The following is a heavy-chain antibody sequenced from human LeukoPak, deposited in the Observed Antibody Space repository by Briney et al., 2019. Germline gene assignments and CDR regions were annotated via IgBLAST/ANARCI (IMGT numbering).Heavy chain of an antibody. V-gene: IGHV4-34*01. J-gene: IGHJ3*02. CDR3: ARGLQLFAFAFDI. D-gene: IGHD5-18*01. CDR1: GGSFSGYY. Sequence: PSETLSLTCAVYGGSFSGYYWSWIRQPPGKGLEWIGEINHSGSTNYNPSLKSRVTISVDTSKNQFSLKLSSVTAADTAVYYCARGLQLFAFAFDIWGQGTMVTVSS. CDR2: INHSGST.